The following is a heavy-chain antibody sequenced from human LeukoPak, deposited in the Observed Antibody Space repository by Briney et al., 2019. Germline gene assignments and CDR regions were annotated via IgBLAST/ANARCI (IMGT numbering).Heavy chain of an antibody. Sequence: SSETLSLTCTVSGYSISIGYYWGWIRQPPGKGLEWIGRIYHSGSTYYNPSLKSRVTISVDTSKNQFSLKLSSVTAADTAVYYCARETVRGDPIDYWGQGTLVTVSS. D-gene: IGHD3-10*01. CDR2: IYHSGST. CDR3: ARETVRGDPIDY. CDR1: GYSISIGYY. V-gene: IGHV4-38-2*02. J-gene: IGHJ4*02.